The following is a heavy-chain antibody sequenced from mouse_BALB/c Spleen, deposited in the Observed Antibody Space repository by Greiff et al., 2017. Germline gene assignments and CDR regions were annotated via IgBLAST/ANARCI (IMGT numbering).Heavy chain of an antibody. CDR3: ARDKLPYGKRYAMDY. V-gene: IGHV7-3*02. D-gene: IGHD2-1*01. CDR2: IRNKANGYTT. CDR1: GFTFTDYY. Sequence: EVQVVESGGGLVQPGGSLRLSCATSGFTFTDYYMSWVRQPPGKALEWLGFIRNKANGYTTEYSASVKGRFTISRDNSQSILYLQMNTLRAEDSATYYCARDKLPYGKRYAMDYWGQGTSVTVSS. J-gene: IGHJ4*01.